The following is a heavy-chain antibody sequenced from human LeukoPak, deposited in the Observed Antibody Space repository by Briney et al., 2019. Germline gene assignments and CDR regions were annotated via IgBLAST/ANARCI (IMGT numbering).Heavy chain of an antibody. D-gene: IGHD3-9*01. CDR1: GFTFRSYA. CDR3: AREHVLRYFDWSTRYFDY. V-gene: IGHV3-23*01. J-gene: IGHJ4*02. CDR2: ISGSGGST. Sequence: PGGSLRLSCAASGFTFRSYAMSWVRQAPGKGLEWVSAISGSGGSTFYADSVKGRFTISRDNSKNTLYLQMNSLRAEDTAVYYCAREHVLRYFDWSTRYFDYWGQGTLVTVSS.